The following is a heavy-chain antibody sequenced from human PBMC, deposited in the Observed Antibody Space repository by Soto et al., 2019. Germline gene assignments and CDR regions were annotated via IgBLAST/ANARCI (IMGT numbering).Heavy chain of an antibody. J-gene: IGHJ6*03. CDR1: GFTFSSYG. CDR2: ISYDGSNK. D-gene: IGHD3-3*01. V-gene: IGHV3-30*18. Sequence: GGSLRLSCAASGFTFSSYGMHWVRQAPGKGLEWVAVISYDGSNKYYADSVKGRFTISRDNSKNTLYLQMNSLRAEDTAVYYCAKGLRFLEWLLGADYYYYMDVWGKGTTVTVSS. CDR3: AKGLRFLEWLLGADYYYYMDV.